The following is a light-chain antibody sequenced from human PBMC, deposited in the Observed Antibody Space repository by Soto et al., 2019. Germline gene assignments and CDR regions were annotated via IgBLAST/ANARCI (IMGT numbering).Light chain of an antibody. CDR1: QSISSW. CDR3: QKYNSAPWT. J-gene: IGKJ1*01. CDR2: DAS. V-gene: IGKV1-5*01. Sequence: DIQMTQSPSTLSASVGDRVTITCRASQSISSWLAWYQQKPGKAPNLLIYDASTLQSGVPSRFSGSGSGTEFTLTISSLQPDDFATYYCQKYNSAPWTFGQGTKVEIK.